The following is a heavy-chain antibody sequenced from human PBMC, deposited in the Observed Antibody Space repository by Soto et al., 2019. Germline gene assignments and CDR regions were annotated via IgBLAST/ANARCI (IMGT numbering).Heavy chain of an antibody. Sequence: ASVKVSCKASGYSFTNNDVTWVRQAPEQGPEWMGEIGPESGATRYAQKFQGRVTMTMDMSITTVYMELSNLSPDDTAVYYCGRGRSGQIVVFYWGQGTPVTVSS. CDR1: GYSFTNND. CDR3: GRGRSGQIVVFY. CDR2: IGPESGAT. J-gene: IGHJ4*02. D-gene: IGHD5-12*01. V-gene: IGHV1-2*02.